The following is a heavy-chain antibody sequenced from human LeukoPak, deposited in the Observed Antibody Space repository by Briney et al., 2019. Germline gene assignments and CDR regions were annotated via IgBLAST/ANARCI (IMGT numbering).Heavy chain of an antibody. D-gene: IGHD3-10*01. CDR1: GFTFSSYA. Sequence: GGSLRLSCAASGFTFSSYAMHWVRQAPGKGLEWVAVISYDGSNKYYADSVEGRFTISRDNSKNTLYLQMNSLRAEDTAVYYCARAPIWFGEFSFDYWGQGTLVTVSS. CDR3: ARAPIWFGEFSFDY. CDR2: ISYDGSNK. V-gene: IGHV3-30-3*01. J-gene: IGHJ4*02.